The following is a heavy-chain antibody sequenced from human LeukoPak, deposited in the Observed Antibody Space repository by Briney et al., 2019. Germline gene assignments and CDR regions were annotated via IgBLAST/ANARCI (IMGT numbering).Heavy chain of an antibody. D-gene: IGHD3-10*01. J-gene: IGHJ4*02. Sequence: PGRSLRLSCAASGFTFSNYGMHWVRQAPGKGLEWVAVISYDGTNRYYADSVKGRFTISRGNAKNSLYLQMNSLRAEDTAVYYCARDRHHRFGELFPWGQGTRVTVSS. V-gene: IGHV3-30*03. CDR3: ARDRHHRFGELFP. CDR1: GFTFSNYG. CDR2: ISYDGTNR.